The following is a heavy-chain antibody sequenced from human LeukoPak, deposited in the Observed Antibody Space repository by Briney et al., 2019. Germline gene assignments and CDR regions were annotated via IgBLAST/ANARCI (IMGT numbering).Heavy chain of an antibody. CDR1: GFTFSDHY. CDR2: TRNKVNSYAT. CDR3: ARSMYGEGRRIIDFDY. V-gene: IGHV3-72*01. D-gene: IGHD4/OR15-4a*01. Sequence: PGGSLRLSCAASGFTFSDHYIDWVRQAPGKGLEWVARTRNKVNSYATAYAASVTGRFTVSRDDSSNSVYLQMNSLKIEDTAVYYCARSMYGEGRRIIDFDYWGQGSLLTVSS. J-gene: IGHJ4*02.